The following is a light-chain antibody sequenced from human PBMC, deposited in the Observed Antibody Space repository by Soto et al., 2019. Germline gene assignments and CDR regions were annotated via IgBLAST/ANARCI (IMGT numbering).Light chain of an antibody. J-gene: IGKJ5*01. Sequence: DIQMTQSPSTLSASVGDRVNITCRASQSISSWLAWYQQKPGKAPKLLIYDASNLESGVPSRFSGSGSGTAFTLTISSLQPDDFATYYCQEYNSYPITFGQGTRLEIK. CDR2: DAS. CDR3: QEYNSYPIT. V-gene: IGKV1-5*01. CDR1: QSISSW.